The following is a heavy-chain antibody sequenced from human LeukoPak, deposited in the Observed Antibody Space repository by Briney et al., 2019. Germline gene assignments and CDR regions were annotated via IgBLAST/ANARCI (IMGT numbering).Heavy chain of an antibody. CDR3: AKTPVDTAMVIWGAPFDY. CDR2: ISGSGGST. D-gene: IGHD5-18*01. J-gene: IGHJ4*02. V-gene: IGHV3-23*01. CDR1: GFTFSSYS. Sequence: GGSLRLSCAASGFTFSSYSMNWVRQAPGKGLEWVSAISGSGGSTYYADSVKGRFTISRDNSKNTLYLQMNSLRAEDTAVYYCAKTPVDTAMVIWGAPFDYWGQGTLVTVSS.